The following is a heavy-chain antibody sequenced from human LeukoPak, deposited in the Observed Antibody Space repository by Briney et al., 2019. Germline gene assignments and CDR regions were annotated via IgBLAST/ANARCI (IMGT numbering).Heavy chain of an antibody. CDR3: ARSFVNYGDPHWFDP. CDR2: IYYSGST. V-gene: IGHV4-59*01. CDR1: GGSMSRYH. J-gene: IGHJ5*02. D-gene: IGHD4-17*01. Sequence: SETLSLTRTVSGGSMSRYHWSWIRQPPGKGLEWIGYIYYSGSTNYNPSLKSRVTISLDTSKKQFSLKLSSVTAADTAVYYCARSFVNYGDPHWFDPWGQGTLVTVSS.